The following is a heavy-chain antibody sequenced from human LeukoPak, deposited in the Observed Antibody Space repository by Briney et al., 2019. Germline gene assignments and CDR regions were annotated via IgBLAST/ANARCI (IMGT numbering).Heavy chain of an antibody. D-gene: IGHD7-27*01. Sequence: GGSLRLSCAASGFSFSDYYMSWIRQAPGKGLEWVSYISSSGSTIYYADSVKGRFTVSRDNAKNSLYLQMNSLRAEDTAVYYCTKDQDFRLGSMGFWGQGTLVTVSS. V-gene: IGHV3-11*01. CDR3: TKDQDFRLGSMGF. J-gene: IGHJ4*02. CDR2: ISSSGSTI. CDR1: GFSFSDYY.